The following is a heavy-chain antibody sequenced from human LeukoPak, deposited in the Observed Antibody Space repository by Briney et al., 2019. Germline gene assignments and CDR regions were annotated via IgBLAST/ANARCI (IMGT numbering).Heavy chain of an antibody. CDR2: IYYSGST. CDR3: ARNCGDYGSPSDY. CDR1: GGSISSSSNY. J-gene: IGHJ4*02. Sequence: SETLSLTCTVFGGSISSSSNYWGWIRQPPGKGLEWIGSIYYSGSTYYNPSLKSRVTISVDTSKNQFSLKLSSVTAADTAVYYCARNCGDYGSPSDYWGQGTLVTVSS. V-gene: IGHV4-39*01. D-gene: IGHD4-17*01.